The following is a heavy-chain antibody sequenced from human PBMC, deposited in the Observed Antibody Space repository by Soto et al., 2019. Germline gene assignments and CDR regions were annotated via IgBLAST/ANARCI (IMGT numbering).Heavy chain of an antibody. CDR1: GGTFSSYA. V-gene: IGHV1-69*13. D-gene: IGHD2-8*01. Sequence: ASVKVSCKASGGTFSSYAISWVRQAPGQGLEWMGGIIPIFGTANYAQKFQGRVTITADESTSTASMELTRLTSDDTAIYYCARGDSTDCSNGVCSFFYNHDMDVWGQGTTVT. CDR3: ARGDSTDCSNGVCSFFYNHDMDV. J-gene: IGHJ6*02. CDR2: IIPIFGTA.